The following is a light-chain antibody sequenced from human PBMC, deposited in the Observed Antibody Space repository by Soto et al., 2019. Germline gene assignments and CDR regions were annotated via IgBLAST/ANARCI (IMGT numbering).Light chain of an antibody. CDR1: QGISNY. V-gene: IGKV1-27*01. CDR3: HNYDRLLFS. CDR2: DAS. J-gene: IGKJ3*01. Sequence: DFQMTQSPSSLSASIGDRVTVTCRASQGISNYLAWYQQKPGKGPELLIYDASNLQTGVPSRFSGSGPGTDFTLTISSLQPEDFATYYCHNYDRLLFSFGPGTKVDI.